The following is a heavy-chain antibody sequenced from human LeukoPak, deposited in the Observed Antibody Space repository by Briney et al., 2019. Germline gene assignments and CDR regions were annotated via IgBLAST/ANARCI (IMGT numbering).Heavy chain of an antibody. Sequence: GGSLRLSCAASGFTFSSYDMHWVRQATGKGLEWVSAIGTAGDTYYPGSVKGRFTISRKNAKNSLYLQMNSLRAGDTAVYYCARGGLPGIAVAGPDYWGQGTLVTVSS. CDR1: GFTFSSYD. D-gene: IGHD6-19*01. V-gene: IGHV3-13*01. CDR3: ARGGLPGIAVAGPDY. CDR2: IGTAGDT. J-gene: IGHJ4*02.